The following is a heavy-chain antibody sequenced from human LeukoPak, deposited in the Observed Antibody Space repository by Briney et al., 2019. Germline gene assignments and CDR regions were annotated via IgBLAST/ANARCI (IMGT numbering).Heavy chain of an antibody. CDR3: SRDIGDYYDSGGYFYNYYYSYYMDV. Sequence: PGRSLRLSCTASGFTFGDYAMSWVREAPGRGVGRVGFIRSKVYGGTTEYAASVEGRFTVSRHDSKSIAYLQMNSLKTEDTAVYFCSRDIGDYYDSGGYFYNYYYSYYMDVWGKGTTVTVSS. D-gene: IGHD3-22*01. CDR1: GFTFGDYA. V-gene: IGHV3-49*04. J-gene: IGHJ6*03. CDR2: IRSKVYGGTT.